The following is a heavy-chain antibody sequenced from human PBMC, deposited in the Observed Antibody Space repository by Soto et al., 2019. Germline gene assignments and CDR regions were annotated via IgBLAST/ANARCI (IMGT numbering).Heavy chain of an antibody. V-gene: IGHV1-18*04. J-gene: IGHJ6*03. CDR3: ARSYDFWSGYYSYYYYYMDV. CDR2: ISAYNGNT. Sequence: ASVKVSCKASGYTFSDYYIHWVRQAPGQGLEWMGWISAYNGNTNYAQKLQGRVTMTTDTSTSTAYMELRSLRSDDTAVYYCARSYDFWSGYYSYYYYYMDVWGKGTTVTVSS. CDR1: GYTFSDYY. D-gene: IGHD3-3*01.